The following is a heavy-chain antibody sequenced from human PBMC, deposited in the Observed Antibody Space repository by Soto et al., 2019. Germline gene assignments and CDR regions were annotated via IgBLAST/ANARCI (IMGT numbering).Heavy chain of an antibody. V-gene: IGHV3-33*01. D-gene: IGHD2-15*01. J-gene: IGHJ4*02. Sequence: LRLSCAASGFTFSSYGMHWVRQAPGKGLEWVAVIWYDGSNKYYADSVKGRFTISRDNSKNTLYLQMNSLRAEDTAVYYCARDLVAARSVTKDYWGQGTLVTVSS. CDR1: GFTFSSYG. CDR3: ARDLVAARSVTKDY. CDR2: IWYDGSNK.